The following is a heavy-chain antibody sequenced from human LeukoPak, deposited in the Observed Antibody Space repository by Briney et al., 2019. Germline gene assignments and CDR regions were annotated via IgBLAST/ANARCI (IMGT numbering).Heavy chain of an antibody. CDR3: ASSQQLAY. D-gene: IGHD6-13*01. CDR1: ESTFSDYY. J-gene: IGHJ4*02. CDR2: ISPGSGSI. V-gene: IGHV3-11*04. Sequence: GGSLRLSCAASESTFSDYYMNWIRQAPGKGLEWVSYISPGSGSIYYADSVKGRFTISRDNAKNSLYLQMNSLRDEDTAVYYCASSQQLAYWGQGTLVTVSS.